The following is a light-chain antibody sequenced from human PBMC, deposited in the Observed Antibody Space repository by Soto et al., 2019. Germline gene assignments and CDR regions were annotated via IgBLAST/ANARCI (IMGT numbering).Light chain of an antibody. CDR3: QHSYNGWT. Sequence: DIQMTQSPSSLSASVGDRVTITCRASQDVRNLLTWYQQKPGKAPNVLISTASNLQSGVPSRFSGRGSGTDCTLTINSLQPEDFATYYCQHSYNGWTLGRGTKVEL. V-gene: IGKV1-39*01. CDR1: QDVRNL. CDR2: TAS. J-gene: IGKJ1*01.